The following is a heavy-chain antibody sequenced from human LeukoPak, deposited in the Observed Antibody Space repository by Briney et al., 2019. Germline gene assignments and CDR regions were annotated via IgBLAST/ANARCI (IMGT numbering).Heavy chain of an antibody. V-gene: IGHV4-59*08. CDR1: GGSITNDY. CDR3: ARHFMYYFDY. D-gene: IGHD3-10*02. Sequence: SETLSLTCTVSGGSITNDYFTWIRQPAGKGLEWIGCVFYSGATNYNPSLKSRVTISVDTSKNQFSLKLSSVTAADTAVYYCARHFMYYFDYWGQGTLVTVSS. J-gene: IGHJ4*02. CDR2: VFYSGAT.